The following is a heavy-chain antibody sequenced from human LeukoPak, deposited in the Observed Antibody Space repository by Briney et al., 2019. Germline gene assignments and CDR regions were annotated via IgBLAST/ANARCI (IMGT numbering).Heavy chain of an antibody. V-gene: IGHV3-21*01. CDR1: GFTFSSYT. Sequence: GGSLRLSCAASGFTFSSYTMKWVRQAPGKGLEWVSSISSSSSYIYYADSVKGRFTISRDNAKKSLYLQMNSLRAEDTAVYYCARDGDTVLTRGYYYYMDVWGKGTTVTVSS. CDR2: ISSSSSYI. J-gene: IGHJ6*03. CDR3: ARDGDTVLTRGYYYYMDV. D-gene: IGHD4-23*01.